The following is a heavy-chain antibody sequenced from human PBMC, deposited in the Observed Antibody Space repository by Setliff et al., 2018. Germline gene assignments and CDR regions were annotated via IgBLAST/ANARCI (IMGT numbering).Heavy chain of an antibody. CDR3: ARPLSSSWYVGLDS. CDR2: ISYDGSTK. V-gene: IGHV3-30*04. J-gene: IGHJ4*02. CDR1: GFTFSSSA. Sequence: SLRLSCAASGFTFSSSAMHWVRQAPGKGLEWVAVISYDGSTKYYTDSVKGRFTISTDTSKSTLYLQMNSLRTEDTAVYYCARPLSSSWYVGLDSWGQGTLVTVSS. D-gene: IGHD6-13*01.